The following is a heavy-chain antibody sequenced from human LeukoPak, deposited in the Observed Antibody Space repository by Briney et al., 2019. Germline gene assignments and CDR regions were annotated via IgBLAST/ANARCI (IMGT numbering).Heavy chain of an antibody. CDR3: ARISYYYDSSGYLTFHYFDY. J-gene: IGHJ4*02. D-gene: IGHD3-22*01. CDR2: ISSSGSTI. V-gene: IGHV3-11*04. CDR1: GFTFSDYY. Sequence: GGSLRLSCAASGFTFSDYYMSWIRQAPGKGLEWVSYISSSGSTIYYADSVKGRFTISRDNAKNSLYLQMNSLRAEDTAVYYCARISYYYDSSGYLTFHYFDYWGQGTLVTVSS.